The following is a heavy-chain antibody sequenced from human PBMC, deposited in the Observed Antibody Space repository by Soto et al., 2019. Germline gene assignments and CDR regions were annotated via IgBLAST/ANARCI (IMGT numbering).Heavy chain of an antibody. Sequence: SETLSLTCTVSGGSISSYDWSWIRQPPGKGLEWIGYIYYSGSTNYNPSLKSRVTISVDTSKNQFSLKLSSVTAADTAVYYCAREVCSSTSCYAFFDYWGQGTLVTVSS. D-gene: IGHD2-2*01. CDR2: IYYSGST. CDR1: GGSISSYD. CDR3: AREVCSSTSCYAFFDY. J-gene: IGHJ4*02. V-gene: IGHV4-59*01.